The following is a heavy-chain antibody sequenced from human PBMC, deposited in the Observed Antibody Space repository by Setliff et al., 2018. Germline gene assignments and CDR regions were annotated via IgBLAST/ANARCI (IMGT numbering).Heavy chain of an antibody. CDR2: ISNSGST. Sequence: GGSLRLSCAASGFTFTSYAMNWVRQAPGKGLEWVSTISNSGSTSYADSVKGRFTISRDNSKSTVFLQMNSLRADDTAVYYCAKLAGIDTWYFHYWGQGTLVTVSS. V-gene: IGHV3-23*01. D-gene: IGHD2-15*01. J-gene: IGHJ4*02. CDR3: AKLAGIDTWYFHY. CDR1: GFTFTSYA.